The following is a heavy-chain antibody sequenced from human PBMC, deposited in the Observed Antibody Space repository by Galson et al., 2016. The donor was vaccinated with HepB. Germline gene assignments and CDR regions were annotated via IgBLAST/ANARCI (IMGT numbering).Heavy chain of an antibody. CDR3: ARTFRYDSSGYNDY. CDR1: GYTFTSYG. D-gene: IGHD3-22*01. J-gene: IGHJ4*02. CDR2: ISPYNGNT. V-gene: IGHV1-18*01. Sequence: SVKVSCKASGYTFTSYGISWVRQAPGQGLEWMGWISPYNGNTNYAQKLQGRVTMTTDTSTSTAYMELRSLRSDDTAVYYCARTFRYDSSGYNDYWGQGTLVPVSS.